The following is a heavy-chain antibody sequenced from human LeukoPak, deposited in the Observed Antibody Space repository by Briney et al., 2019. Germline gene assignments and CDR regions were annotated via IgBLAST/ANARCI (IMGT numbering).Heavy chain of an antibody. CDR3: TRASIVSTPYFFDY. J-gene: IGHJ4*02. V-gene: IGHV3-72*01. Sequence: GGSLRLSCAASGFTFSDHYMDWVRQAPGKGLEWVARIRNKANSYTTEYAASVKGRFTISRDDSKNSLYLQMNSLKTEDTAEYYCTRASIVSTPYFFDYWGQGTRVTVSS. CDR2: IRNKANSYTT. D-gene: IGHD5/OR15-5a*01. CDR1: GFTFSDHY.